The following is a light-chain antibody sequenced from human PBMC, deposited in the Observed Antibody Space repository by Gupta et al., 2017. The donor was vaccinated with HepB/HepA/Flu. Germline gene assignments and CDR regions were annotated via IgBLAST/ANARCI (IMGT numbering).Light chain of an antibody. V-gene: IGKV1-39*01. J-gene: IGKJ5*01. Sequence: QMTXSPSSLSASVGDRVTITCRASQSISSYLNWYQQKPGKAPKLLIYAASSLQSGVASRFSGSGSGTDFTLTISSLQPEDFATYYCQQSYSTLITFGQGTRLEIK. CDR3: QQSYSTLIT. CDR1: QSISSY. CDR2: AAS.